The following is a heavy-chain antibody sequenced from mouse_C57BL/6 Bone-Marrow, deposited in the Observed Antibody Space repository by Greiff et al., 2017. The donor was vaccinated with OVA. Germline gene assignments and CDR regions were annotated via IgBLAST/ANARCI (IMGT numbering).Heavy chain of an antibody. CDR2: IYPGSGNT. CDR3: ARTRDYDYPFAY. CDR1: GYTFTDYY. V-gene: IGHV1-76*01. Sequence: QVQLKESGAELVRPGASVKLSCKASGYTFTDYYINWVKQRPGQGLEWIARIYPGSGNTYYNEKFKGKATLTAEKSSSTAYMQRSSLTSEDSAVYCCARTRDYDYPFAYWGQGTLVTVSA. J-gene: IGHJ3*01. D-gene: IGHD2-4*01.